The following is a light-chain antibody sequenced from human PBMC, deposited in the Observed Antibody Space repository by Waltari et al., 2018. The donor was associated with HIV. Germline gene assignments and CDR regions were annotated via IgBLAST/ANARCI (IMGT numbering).Light chain of an antibody. CDR3: SSYTGYNDFL. J-gene: IGLJ3*02. V-gene: IGLV2-8*01. CDR2: EVT. Sequence: QSALTQPPSASGSPGQSVTISCPGTSSDVGGYNYVSWYQQHPGNAPKLMIFEVTKRPSGVPNRFSGSKSGNTASLTVSGLQADDEADYYCSSYTGYNDFLFGAGTKLTVL. CDR1: SSDVGGYNY.